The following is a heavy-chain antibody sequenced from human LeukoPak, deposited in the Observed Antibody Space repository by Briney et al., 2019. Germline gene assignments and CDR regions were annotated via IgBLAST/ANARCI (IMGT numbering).Heavy chain of an antibody. CDR2: ISGSGGST. CDR3: AKDVLAYYDSSGSAPSIYAFDI. Sequence: GGSLRLSCAASGFTFSSYAMSWVRQARGKGLEWVSAISGSGGSTYYADSVKGRFTISRDNSKNTLYLQMNSLRAEDTAVYYCAKDVLAYYDSSGSAPSIYAFDIWGQGTMVTVSS. J-gene: IGHJ3*02. D-gene: IGHD3-22*01. CDR1: GFTFSSYA. V-gene: IGHV3-23*01.